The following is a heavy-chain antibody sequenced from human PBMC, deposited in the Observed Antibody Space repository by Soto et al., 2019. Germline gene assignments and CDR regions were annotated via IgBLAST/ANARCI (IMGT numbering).Heavy chain of an antibody. D-gene: IGHD1-26*01. V-gene: IGHV1-2*04. CDR1: GYTFTGYY. CDR3: ARGGGSYYVTYYYYYGMDV. Sequence: ASVKVSCKASGYTFTGYYMHGVRQAPGQGLEWMGWINPNSGGTNYAQKFQGWVTMTRDTSISTAYMELSRLRSDDTAVYYCARGGGSYYVTYYYYYGMDVWGQGTTVTVSS. CDR2: INPNSGGT. J-gene: IGHJ6*02.